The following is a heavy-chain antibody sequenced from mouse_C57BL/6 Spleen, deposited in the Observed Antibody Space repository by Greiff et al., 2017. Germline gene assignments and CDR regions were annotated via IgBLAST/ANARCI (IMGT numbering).Heavy chain of an antibody. CDR2: ISDGGSYT. Sequence: EVNVVESGGGLVKPGGSLKLSCAASGFTFSSYAMSWVRQTPEKRLEWVATISDGGSYTYYPDNVKGRFTISRDNAKNNLYLQMSHLKSEDTAMYYCAGGGAVVATPFAYWGQGTLVTVSA. V-gene: IGHV5-4*03. D-gene: IGHD1-1*01. J-gene: IGHJ3*01. CDR3: AGGGAVVATPFAY. CDR1: GFTFSSYA.